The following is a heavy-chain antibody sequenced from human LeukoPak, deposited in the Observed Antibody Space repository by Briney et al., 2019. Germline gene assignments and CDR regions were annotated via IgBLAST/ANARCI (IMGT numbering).Heavy chain of an antibody. CDR2: IQYSGST. CDR3: ATTRRLWFGEFD. D-gene: IGHD3-10*01. J-gene: IGHJ4*02. V-gene: IGHV4-59*06. Sequence: SETLSLTCTVSGGSISSYYWSWIRQHPGKGLEWIGYIQYSGSTYYNPSLKSRLTMSLDTSKNQFSLKLTSVTAADTAVYYCATTRRLWFGEFDWGQGTLVTVSS. CDR1: GGSISSYY.